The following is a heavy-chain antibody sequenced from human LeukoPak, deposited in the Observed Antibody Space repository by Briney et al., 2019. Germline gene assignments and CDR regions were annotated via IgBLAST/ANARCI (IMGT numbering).Heavy chain of an antibody. CDR2: INHSGST. CDR3: ARVFRSGFTFGGVIAY. Sequence: SETLSLTCAVYGGSFSGYYWSWIRQPPGKGLEWIGEINHSGSTNYNPSLKSRVTISVDTSKNQFSLKLSSVTAADTAVYYCARVFRSGFTFGGVIAYWGQGTLVTVSS. V-gene: IGHV4-34*01. J-gene: IGHJ4*02. D-gene: IGHD3-16*02. CDR1: GGSFSGYY.